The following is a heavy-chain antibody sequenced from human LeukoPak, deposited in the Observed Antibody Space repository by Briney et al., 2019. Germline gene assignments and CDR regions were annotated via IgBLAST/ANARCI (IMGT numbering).Heavy chain of an antibody. CDR3: ARGGGYYDSSGYYSH. CDR1: GYTFTDYY. D-gene: IGHD3-22*01. CDR2: INPNSGGT. J-gene: IGHJ4*02. V-gene: IGHV1-2*04. Sequence: ASVKVSCRASGYTFTDYYMHWVRQAPGQGLEWMGWINPNSGGTNYAQKFQGWVTMTRDTSISTAYMELSRLTSDDTAVYYCARGGGYYDSSGYYSHWGQGTLVTVSS.